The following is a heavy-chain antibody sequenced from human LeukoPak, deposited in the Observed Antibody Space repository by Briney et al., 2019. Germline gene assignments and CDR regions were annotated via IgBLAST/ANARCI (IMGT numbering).Heavy chain of an antibody. CDR2: ISAYNGNT. CDR3: ARTEQGGWYGGDNWFDP. J-gene: IGHJ5*02. V-gene: IGHV1-18*01. Sequence: WASVKVSCKTSGYTFTHYGFSWVRQAPGQGLEWMGWISAYNGNTNYAQNFQDRVTLTTDTPTSTAYMELRSLRSDDTAVYYCARTEQGGWYGGDNWFDPWGQGTLITVS. D-gene: IGHD6-19*01. CDR1: GYTFTHYG.